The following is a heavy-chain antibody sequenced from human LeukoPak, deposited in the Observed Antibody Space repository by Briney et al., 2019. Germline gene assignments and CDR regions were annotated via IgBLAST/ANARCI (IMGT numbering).Heavy chain of an antibody. V-gene: IGHV1-18*01. CDR3: ARVPHPPQYGYGYFIPRYGMDV. J-gene: IGHJ6*02. D-gene: IGHD5-18*01. CDR2: ISAYNGNT. Sequence: GASVKVSCKASGYTFTSYGISWVRQAPGQGLEWMGWISAYNGNTNYAQKLQGRVTMTTDTSTSTAYMELRSLRSDDTAVYYCARVPHPPQYGYGYFIPRYGMDVWGQGTTVTVSS. CDR1: GYTFTSYG.